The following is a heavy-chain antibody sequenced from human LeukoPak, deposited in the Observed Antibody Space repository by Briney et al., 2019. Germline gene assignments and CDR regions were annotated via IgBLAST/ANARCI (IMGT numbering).Heavy chain of an antibody. CDR2: ISGSGDST. V-gene: IGHV3-23*01. CDR3: AKDRLLNCRGDCYIFDY. CDR1: GFTFSNYW. D-gene: IGHD2-21*02. Sequence: GGSLRLSCAASGFTFSNYWMHWVRQAPGKGLEWVSSISGSGDSTFYADSVKGRFSISRDNSKNTLYLQVNGLRTEDTAVYYCAKDRLLNCRGDCYIFDYWGQGTVVTVSS. J-gene: IGHJ4*02.